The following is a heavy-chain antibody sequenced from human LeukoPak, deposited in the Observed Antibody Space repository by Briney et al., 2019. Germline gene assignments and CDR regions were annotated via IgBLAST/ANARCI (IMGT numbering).Heavy chain of an antibody. CDR1: GFTFSSYG. J-gene: IGHJ4*02. Sequence: PGGSLRLSCAASGFTFSSYGMHWVRQAPGKGLEWVAFIRYDGSNKYYADSVKGRFTISRDNSKNTLYLQMNSLRAEDTAVYYCAKTLRYFDWSQPGLPYFDYWGQGTLVTVSS. CDR3: AKTLRYFDWSQPGLPYFDY. D-gene: IGHD3-9*01. CDR2: IRYDGSNK. V-gene: IGHV3-30*02.